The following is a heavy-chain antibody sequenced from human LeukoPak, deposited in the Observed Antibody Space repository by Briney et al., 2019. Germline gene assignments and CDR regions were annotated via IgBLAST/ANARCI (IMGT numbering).Heavy chain of an antibody. J-gene: IGHJ5*02. CDR2: IYYSGST. CDR3: ARYSPVRIQNWFDP. CDR1: GGSISSSSYY. Sequence: SETLSLTCTVSGGSISSSSYYWGWIRQPPGKGLEWIGSIYYSGSTYYNPSLKSRVTISVDTSKNQFSLKLSSVTAADTAVYYCARYSPVRIQNWFDPWGQGTLVTVSS. D-gene: IGHD2-15*01. V-gene: IGHV4-39*07.